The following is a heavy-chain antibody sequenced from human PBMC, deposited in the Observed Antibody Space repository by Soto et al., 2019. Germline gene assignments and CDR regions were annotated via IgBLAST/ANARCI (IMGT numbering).Heavy chain of an antibody. CDR2: ITPSKRI. CDR1: GGSVSYNF. V-gene: IGHV4-34*02. J-gene: IGHJ4*02. Sequence: QVQLQQWGTGPLKPSETLSLTCAVSGGSVSYNFWSWVRQSSERGLEWIGEITPSKRIFYNPSLESRVTISVDTSKSQFFLRLTSVTTADTAVYYCASRRGWRDFWGQGTPVTVSS. CDR3: ASRRGWRDF. D-gene: IGHD6-19*01.